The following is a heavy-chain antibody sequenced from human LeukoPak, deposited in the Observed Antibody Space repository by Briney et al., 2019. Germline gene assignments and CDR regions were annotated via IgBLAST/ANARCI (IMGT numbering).Heavy chain of an antibody. J-gene: IGHJ4*02. Sequence: SETLSLTCTVSGGSISSYYWSWIRQPPGEGLEWIGSIYHSGSTYYNPSLKSRVTISVDTSKNQFSLKLSSVTAADTAVYYCARSESYSSLSGFDYWGQGTLVTVSS. CDR1: GGSISSYY. CDR3: ARSESYSSLSGFDY. CDR2: IYHSGST. V-gene: IGHV4-59*08. D-gene: IGHD1-26*01.